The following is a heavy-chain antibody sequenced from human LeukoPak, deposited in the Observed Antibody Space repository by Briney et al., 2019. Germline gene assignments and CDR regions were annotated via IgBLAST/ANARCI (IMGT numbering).Heavy chain of an antibody. J-gene: IGHJ3*02. CDR1: GGSISSGSYY. CDR2: IYTSGST. CDR3: ARGSGDSSGYFGLGAFDI. V-gene: IGHV4-61*02. Sequence: SETLSLTCTVSGGSISSGSYYWSWIRQPAGKGLEWIGRIYTSGSTNYNPSLKSRVTISVDTSKNQFSLKLSSVTAADTAVYYCARGSGDSSGYFGLGAFDIWGRGTMVTVSS. D-gene: IGHD3-22*01.